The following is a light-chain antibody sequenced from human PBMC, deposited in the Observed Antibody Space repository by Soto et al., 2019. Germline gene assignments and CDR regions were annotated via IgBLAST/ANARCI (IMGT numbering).Light chain of an antibody. Sequence: DLQMTQSPSTVSASVGDRVTITCRASQSINTWLAWYQQKSGKAPRVLIYDASSLQSGVPSRFSGSGSGTEFTLTISSLEPDDFATYYCQQYDGHFGQGTKLEIK. CDR1: QSINTW. CDR2: DAS. CDR3: QQYDGH. J-gene: IGKJ2*01. V-gene: IGKV1-5*01.